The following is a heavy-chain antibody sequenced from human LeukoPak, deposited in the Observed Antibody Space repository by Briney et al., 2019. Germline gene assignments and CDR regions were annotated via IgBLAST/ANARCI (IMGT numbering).Heavy chain of an antibody. CDR1: GGSFSSYA. Sequence: SVKVSCKASGGSFSSYAISWVRQAPGQGLEWMGGIIPIFGTANYAQKFQGRVTITTDESTSTAYMELSSLRSEDTAVYYCASRIRPRGHGDAFDIWGQGKMVTVCS. CDR3: ASRIRPRGHGDAFDI. J-gene: IGHJ3*02. V-gene: IGHV1-69*05. CDR2: IIPIFGTA.